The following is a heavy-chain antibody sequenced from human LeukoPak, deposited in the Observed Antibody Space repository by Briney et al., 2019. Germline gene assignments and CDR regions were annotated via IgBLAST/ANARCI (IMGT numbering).Heavy chain of an antibody. D-gene: IGHD3-10*01. J-gene: IGHJ4*02. CDR1: GFTFSSYG. CDR2: ISYDGSNK. V-gene: IGHV3-30*18. Sequence: GGSLRLSCAASGFTFSSYGMHWVRQAPGKGLEWVAVISYDGSNKYYADSVKGRFTISRDNSKNTLYLQMNSLRAEDTAVYYCAKDFRFGETQVGWGQGTLVIVSS. CDR3: AKDFRFGETQVG.